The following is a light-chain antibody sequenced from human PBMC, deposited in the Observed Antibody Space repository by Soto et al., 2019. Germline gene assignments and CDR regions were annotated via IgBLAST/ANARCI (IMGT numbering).Light chain of an antibody. CDR1: QSISSNF. CDR2: GAS. CDR3: QQYGSSIT. Sequence: EIVLTQSPGTLSLSPGEGATLSCRASQSISSNFLAWYQQKRGQAPRLLIHGASNRATGIPDRFSGSGSGTDFTLTINRLEPEDFAVYYCQQYGSSITFGQGTRLEIK. V-gene: IGKV3-20*01. J-gene: IGKJ5*01.